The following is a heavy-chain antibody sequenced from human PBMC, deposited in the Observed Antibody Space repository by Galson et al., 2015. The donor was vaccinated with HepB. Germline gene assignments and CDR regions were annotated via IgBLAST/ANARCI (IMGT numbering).Heavy chain of an antibody. CDR3: VRVGRGYWYFDL. V-gene: IGHV1-18*04. CDR2: ISPYNGNT. J-gene: IGHJ2*01. Sequence: SVKVSCKASGYTLSSYGITWVRQAPGQGPEWMGWISPYNGNTNYAQKFQGRVTMTTVTSTSTAYMELRSLRSNDTAVYYCVRVGRGYWYFDLWGRGTLVTVSS. D-gene: IGHD3-16*01. CDR1: GYTLSSYG.